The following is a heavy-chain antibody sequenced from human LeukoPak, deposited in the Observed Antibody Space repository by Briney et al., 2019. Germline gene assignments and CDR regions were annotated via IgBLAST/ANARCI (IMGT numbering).Heavy chain of an antibody. J-gene: IGHJ4*02. Sequence: GGSLRLSCAASGFTFDDYGMSWVRQAPGKGLEWVSGINWNGGSTGYADSVKGRFTISRDNAKNSLYLQMNSLRAEDTAVYYCAKGTNWNYYFDYWGQGTLVTVSS. D-gene: IGHD1-7*01. V-gene: IGHV3-20*04. CDR1: GFTFDDYG. CDR2: INWNGGST. CDR3: AKGTNWNYYFDY.